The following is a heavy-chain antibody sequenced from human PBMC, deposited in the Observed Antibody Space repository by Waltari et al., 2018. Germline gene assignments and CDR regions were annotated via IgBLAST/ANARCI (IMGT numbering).Heavy chain of an antibody. CDR3: ARDIRGGFREYPPGY. Sequence: EVQLLESGGGLVQPGGSLRLSCAASGFTFSSYAMSWVRQAPGKGLEWVSAISGSGGTIYYADSVKGRFTISRDNAKNSLYLQMNSLRAEDTAVYYCARDIRGGFREYPPGYWGQGTLVTVSS. D-gene: IGHD3-10*01. CDR1: GFTFSSYA. J-gene: IGHJ4*02. V-gene: IGHV3-23*01. CDR2: ISGSGGTI.